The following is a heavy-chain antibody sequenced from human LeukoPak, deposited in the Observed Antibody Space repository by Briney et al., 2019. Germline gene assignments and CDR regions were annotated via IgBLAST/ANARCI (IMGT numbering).Heavy chain of an antibody. J-gene: IGHJ5*02. Sequence: PGGSLRLSCAASGFTFDDYAMHWVRQAPGKGLEWVSGISWNSGSIGYADSVKGRFTISRDNAKHSLYLQMNSLRAEDTALYYCAKGSIAAAGSAGWFDPWGQGTLVTVSS. D-gene: IGHD6-13*01. CDR3: AKGSIAAAGSAGWFDP. CDR2: ISWNSGSI. V-gene: IGHV3-9*01. CDR1: GFTFDDYA.